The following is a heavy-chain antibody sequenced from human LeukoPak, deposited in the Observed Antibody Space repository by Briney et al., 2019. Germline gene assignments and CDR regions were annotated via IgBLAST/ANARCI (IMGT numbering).Heavy chain of an antibody. J-gene: IGHJ1*01. Sequence: SETLSLTCAVYGGSFSGYYWSWIRQPPGKGLEWIGEINHSGSTNYNPSLKSRVTISVDTSKNQSSLKLSSVTAADTAVYYCAGYYYDSSGYYYEYFQHWGQGTLVTVSS. CDR1: GGSFSGYY. CDR2: INHSGST. D-gene: IGHD3-22*01. CDR3: AGYYYDSSGYYYEYFQH. V-gene: IGHV4-34*01.